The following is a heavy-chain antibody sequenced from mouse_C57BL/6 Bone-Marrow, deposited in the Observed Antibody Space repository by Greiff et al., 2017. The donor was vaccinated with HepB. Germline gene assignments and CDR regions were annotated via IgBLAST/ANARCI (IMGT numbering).Heavy chain of an antibody. D-gene: IGHD1-1*01. Sequence: LQESGAELVRPGTSVKVSCKASGYAFTNYLIEWVKQRPGQGLEWIGVINPGSGGTNYNEKFKGKATLTADKSSSTAYMQLSSLTSEDSAVYFCARTGYYYGSSLWGQGTLVTVSA. CDR3: ARTGYYYGSSL. V-gene: IGHV1-54*01. J-gene: IGHJ3*01. CDR1: GYAFTNYL. CDR2: INPGSGGT.